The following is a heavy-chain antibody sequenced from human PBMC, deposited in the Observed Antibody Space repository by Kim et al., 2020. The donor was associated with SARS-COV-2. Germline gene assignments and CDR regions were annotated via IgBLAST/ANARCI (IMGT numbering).Heavy chain of an antibody. CDR3: AREGPIRIVRMMVTRGAFDI. V-gene: IGHV4-34*01. J-gene: IGHJ3*02. Sequence: SETLSLTCAVYGGSFSGYYWSWIRQPPGKGLEWIGEINHSGSTNYNPSLKSRVTISVDTSKNQFSLKLSSVTAADTAVYYCAREGPIRIVRMMVTRGAFDIWGQGTMVTVSS. CDR2: INHSGST. CDR1: GGSFSGYY. D-gene: IGHD3-22*01.